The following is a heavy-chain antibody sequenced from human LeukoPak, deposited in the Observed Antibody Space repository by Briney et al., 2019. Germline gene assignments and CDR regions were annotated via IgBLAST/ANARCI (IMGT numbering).Heavy chain of an antibody. Sequence: SETLSLTCTVSGGSFSSGSYYWSWIRQPPGKGLEWIGYIYYSGSTNYNPSLKSRVTISVDTSKNQFSLKLSSVTAADTAVYYCARGRITMVRGIDWFDPWGQGTLVTVSS. V-gene: IGHV4-61*01. CDR1: GGSFSSGSYY. CDR2: IYYSGST. CDR3: ARGRITMVRGIDWFDP. D-gene: IGHD3-10*01. J-gene: IGHJ5*02.